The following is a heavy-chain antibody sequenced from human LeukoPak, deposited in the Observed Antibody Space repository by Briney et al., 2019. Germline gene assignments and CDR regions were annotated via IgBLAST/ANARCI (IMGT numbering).Heavy chain of an antibody. CDR2: ISYSGST. V-gene: IGHV4-59*01. Sequence: SETLSLTCTVSGGSISNYYWSWIRQPPGKGLEWIGYISYSGSTNHNPSPKSRVTISVDTSKNQFSLKLNSVTAADTAVYYCARHTTSGWYQVVYWGQGTLVTVSS. CDR1: GGSISNYY. J-gene: IGHJ4*02. CDR3: ARHTTSGWYQVVY. D-gene: IGHD6-19*01.